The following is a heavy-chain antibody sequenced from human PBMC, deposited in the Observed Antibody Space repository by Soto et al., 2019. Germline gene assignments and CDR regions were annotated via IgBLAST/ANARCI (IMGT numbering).Heavy chain of an antibody. Sequence: ASVKVSCKASGYTFTAYYIHWVRQAPGQGLECMGWIKPNSGDTGYTQKFQGRVTMTRDTSISTAYMELSSLRSDDTAMYYCARGSAVGGNWFDSWGQGTLVTVPS. CDR3: ARGSAVGGNWFDS. CDR1: GYTFTAYY. J-gene: IGHJ5*01. V-gene: IGHV1-2*02. D-gene: IGHD6-19*01. CDR2: IKPNSGDT.